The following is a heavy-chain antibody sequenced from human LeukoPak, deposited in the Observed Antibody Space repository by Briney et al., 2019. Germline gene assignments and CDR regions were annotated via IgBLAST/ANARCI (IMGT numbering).Heavy chain of an antibody. D-gene: IGHD6-19*01. V-gene: IGHV1-69*05. J-gene: IGHJ4*02. CDR1: GGTFSSYA. CDR3: ARGPPLYSSGWFPFDY. Sequence: SVKVSCKASGGTFSSYAISWVRQAPGQGLEWMGGIIPIFGTANYAQKFQGRVTITTDESTSTAYMELSSLRSEDTAVYYCARGPPLYSSGWFPFDYWGQGTLVTVSS. CDR2: IIPIFGTA.